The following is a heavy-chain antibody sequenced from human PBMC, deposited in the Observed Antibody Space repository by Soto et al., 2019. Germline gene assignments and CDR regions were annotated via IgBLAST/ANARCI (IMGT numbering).Heavy chain of an antibody. CDR2: ISSRSDI. J-gene: IGHJ6*02. CDR1: GFTFSTYS. D-gene: IGHD2-2*02. CDR3: AREYTAWPLAYGLDV. Sequence: GGSLRLSXVGSGFTFSTYSINWVRQAPGKGLEWVSSISSRSDIYYADSVKGRFTISRDNAKNSVSLQMNSLRAEDTAVYYCAREYTAWPLAYGLDVWGQGTTVTVSS. V-gene: IGHV3-21*01.